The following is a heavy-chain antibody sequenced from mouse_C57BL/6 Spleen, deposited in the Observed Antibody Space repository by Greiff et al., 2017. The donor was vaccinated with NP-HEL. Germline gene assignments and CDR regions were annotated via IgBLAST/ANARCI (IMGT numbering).Heavy chain of an antibody. CDR2: ISSGSSTI. D-gene: IGHD1-1*01. CDR3: AKNPLYYGSSRYAMDY. J-gene: IGHJ4*01. V-gene: IGHV5-17*01. Sequence: EVMLVESGGGLVKPGGSLKLSCAASGFTFSDYGMHWVRQAPEKGLEWVAYISSGSSTIYYADTVKGRFTISRDNAKNTLFLQMTSLRSEDTAMYYCAKNPLYYGSSRYAMDYWGQGTSVTVSS. CDR1: GFTFSDYG.